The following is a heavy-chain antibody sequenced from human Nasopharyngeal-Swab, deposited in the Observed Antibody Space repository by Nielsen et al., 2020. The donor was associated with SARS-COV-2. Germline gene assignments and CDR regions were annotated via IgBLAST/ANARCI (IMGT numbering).Heavy chain of an antibody. CDR1: GGSLSGYY. D-gene: IGHD3-3*01. J-gene: IGHJ3*01. CDR2: INQSEST. CDR3: ARGISYRITIFEVVIRGDDAFDF. V-gene: IGHV4-34*01. Sequence: GSLRLSCAVYGGSLSGYYWRWIRQPPGKGLEWIGEINQSESTNHNPSLKSRVTISVDKSKNQFSLKMNSVTAADTAVYYCARGISYRITIFEVVIRGDDAFDFWGQGTMVSVSS.